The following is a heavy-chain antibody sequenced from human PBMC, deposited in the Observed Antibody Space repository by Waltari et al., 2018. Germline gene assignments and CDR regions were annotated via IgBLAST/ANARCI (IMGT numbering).Heavy chain of an antibody. CDR2: IFYSGST. CDR1: GGSISALGFY. J-gene: IGHJ4*02. Sequence: VHLQESGPGLVKPSQTLSLTASVSGGSISALGFYWRWIRQYPGKGLEWIGYIFYSGSTSYNPSLKSRLTISVDTSRNQFSLKLSSVTAADTAVYYCARQLYSYASSGYQDLYLDYWGQGALVTVSS. CDR3: ARQLYSYASSGYQDLYLDY. V-gene: IGHV4-31*03. D-gene: IGHD3-22*01.